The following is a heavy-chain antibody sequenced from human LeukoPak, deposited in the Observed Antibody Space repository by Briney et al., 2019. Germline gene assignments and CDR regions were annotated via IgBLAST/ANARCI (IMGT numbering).Heavy chain of an antibody. Sequence: SETLSLTCTVSGGSISSYYWGWIRQPPGKGLEWIGYIYYSGSTNYNPSLKSRVTISVDTSKNQFYLTLSSVTAADTAVYYCAREPGHYAHFDYWGQGTLATV. J-gene: IGHJ4*02. D-gene: IGHD2-2*01. CDR3: AREPGHYAHFDY. CDR1: GGSISSYY. V-gene: IGHV4-59*01. CDR2: IYYSGST.